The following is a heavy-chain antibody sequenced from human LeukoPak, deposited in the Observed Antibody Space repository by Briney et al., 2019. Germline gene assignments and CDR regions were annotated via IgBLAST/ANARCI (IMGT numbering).Heavy chain of an antibody. Sequence: SETLSLTCTVSGGSITRYYWNWIRQPPGKGLEYIGYMYYSGSTNHNPSLTSRVTISVDTSKNQFSLKLNFVTAADTAVYYCARVSYQEGVDYWGQGTLVTVSS. D-gene: IGHD2-2*01. J-gene: IGHJ4*02. V-gene: IGHV4-59*08. CDR2: MYYSGST. CDR3: ARVSYQEGVDY. CDR1: GGSITRYY.